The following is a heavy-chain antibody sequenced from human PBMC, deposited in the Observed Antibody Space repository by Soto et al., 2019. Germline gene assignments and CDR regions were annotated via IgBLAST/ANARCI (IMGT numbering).Heavy chain of an antibody. V-gene: IGHV1-18*01. J-gene: IGHJ1*01. CDR1: GYTFTSYG. Sequence: ASVKVSCKASGYTFTSYGISWVRQAPGQGLEWMGWISPHTGSTNYAQKFQGSVTMTTDTSTSTAYMELSRLTSDDAAVYFCAREYYQIIADGICFWGQGKTVTVSS. CDR3: AREYYQIIADGICF. CDR2: ISPHTGST. D-gene: IGHD6-13*01.